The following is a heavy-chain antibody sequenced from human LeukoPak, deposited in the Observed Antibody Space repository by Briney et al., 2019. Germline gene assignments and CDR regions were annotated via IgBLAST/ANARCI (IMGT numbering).Heavy chain of an antibody. CDR2: ISSTGRT. D-gene: IGHD6-19*01. CDR1: GGSISSYY. Sequence: SETLSLTCTVSGGSISSYYWSWIRQPPGKGLEWIGRISSTGRTDYNPSLTSRVIISVDTSKNQLSLKLSSVTAADTAVYYCAKGAGPPWFDPWGQGTLVTVSS. J-gene: IGHJ5*02. CDR3: AKGAGPPWFDP. V-gene: IGHV4-59*08.